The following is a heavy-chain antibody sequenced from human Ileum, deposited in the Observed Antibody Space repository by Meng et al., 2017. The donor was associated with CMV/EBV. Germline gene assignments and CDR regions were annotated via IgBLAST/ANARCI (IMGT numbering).Heavy chain of an antibody. CDR1: EFTFINHG. V-gene: IGHV3-30*02. Sequence: GGSRRLSFAASEFTFINHGMHWVRQAPGKGLEWVAFIRHDGNKYYVDYVKRRFTIVRDNSKDTLYLQMNSLRTEDTAMYYCARDQGCPLIVLVPPPPTPFAHWGQGTLVTVSS. J-gene: IGHJ4*02. CDR3: ARDQGCPLIVLVPPPPTPFAH. CDR2: IRHDGNK. D-gene: IGHD2-15*01.